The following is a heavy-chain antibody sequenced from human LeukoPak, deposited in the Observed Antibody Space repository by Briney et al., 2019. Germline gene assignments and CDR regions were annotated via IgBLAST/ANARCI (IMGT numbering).Heavy chain of an antibody. CDR2: ISGSSSYI. V-gene: IGHV3-21*01. Sequence: GGSLRLSCAASGFTFSSYSMNWVRQAPGKGLEWVSSISGSSSYIYYADSVKGRFTISRDNAKNSLYLQMNSLRAEDTAVYYCARPGGVVGARDPSKGGAFDIWGQGTMVTVSS. D-gene: IGHD1-26*01. CDR3: ARPGGVVGARDPSKGGAFDI. CDR1: GFTFSSYS. J-gene: IGHJ3*02.